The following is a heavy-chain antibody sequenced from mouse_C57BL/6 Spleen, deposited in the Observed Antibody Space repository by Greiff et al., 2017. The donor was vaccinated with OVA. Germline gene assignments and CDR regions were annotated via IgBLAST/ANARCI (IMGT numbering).Heavy chain of an antibody. D-gene: IGHD1-1*01. J-gene: IGHJ2*01. CDR3: ARSPLLLDYFDY. CDR1: GYTFTDYY. Sequence: VQLQQSGPELVKPGASVKISCKASGYTFTDYYMNWVKQSHGKSLEWIGDINPNNGGTSYNQKFKGKATLTVDKSSSTAYMELRSLTSEDSAVYYCARSPLLLDYFDYWGQGTTLTVSS. V-gene: IGHV1-26*01. CDR2: INPNNGGT.